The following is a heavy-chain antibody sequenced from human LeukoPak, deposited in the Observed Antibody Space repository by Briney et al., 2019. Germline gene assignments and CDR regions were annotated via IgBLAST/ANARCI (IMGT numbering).Heavy chain of an antibody. J-gene: IGHJ6*02. CDR1: GGSITNYY. Sequence: SETLSLTCTVSGGSITNYYWSWIRQPAGKGLEWIGRIYTSGSTSYNPSLKIRVTMSVDTSKNQFSLKLSSVTAADTAVYYCARGCSSTSCWLRMDVWGQGTTVTVSS. CDR2: IYTSGST. D-gene: IGHD2-2*01. CDR3: ARGCSSTSCWLRMDV. V-gene: IGHV4-4*07.